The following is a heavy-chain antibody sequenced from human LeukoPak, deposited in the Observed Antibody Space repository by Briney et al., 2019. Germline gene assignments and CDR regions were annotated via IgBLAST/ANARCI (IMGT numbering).Heavy chain of an antibody. J-gene: IGHJ4*02. D-gene: IGHD1-20*01. V-gene: IGHV4-39*01. CDR1: GGSISSSSYY. CDR2: IYYSGST. CDR3: VRLPLPGITAGGTLDH. Sequence: SETLSLTCTVSGGSISSSSYYWGWIRQPPGKGLEWIGSIYYSGSTYYNPSLKSRVTMSVDTSKNQFSLKLSSVTAADTAVYYCVRLPLPGITAGGTLDHWGQGTLVTVSS.